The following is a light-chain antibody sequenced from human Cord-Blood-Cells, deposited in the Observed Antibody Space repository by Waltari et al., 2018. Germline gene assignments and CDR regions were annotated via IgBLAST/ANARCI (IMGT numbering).Light chain of an antibody. Sequence: PGERATLSCRASQSVSSSYLAWYQQKPGQAPRLLIYGASSRATGIPDRFSGSGSGTDFTLTISRLEPEDFAVYYCQQYGSSPYSFGQGTKLEIK. CDR1: QSVSSSY. CDR2: GAS. V-gene: IGKV3-20*01. CDR3: QQYGSSPYS. J-gene: IGKJ2*03.